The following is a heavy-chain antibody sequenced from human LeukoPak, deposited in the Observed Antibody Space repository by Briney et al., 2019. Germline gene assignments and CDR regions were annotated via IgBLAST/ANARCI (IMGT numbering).Heavy chain of an antibody. Sequence: KTSETLSLTCTVSGGSISSTSYYWGWIRQPPGKGLEWIGTVYYSGTSYYNPSLKSRLTISVDTSMNQFSLNLSSVTAADTAVYYCTCGYYSRGDYWGQGALVTVSS. D-gene: IGHD3-22*01. V-gene: IGHV4-39*01. CDR3: TCGYYSRGDY. CDR2: VYYSGTS. CDR1: GGSISSTSYY. J-gene: IGHJ4*02.